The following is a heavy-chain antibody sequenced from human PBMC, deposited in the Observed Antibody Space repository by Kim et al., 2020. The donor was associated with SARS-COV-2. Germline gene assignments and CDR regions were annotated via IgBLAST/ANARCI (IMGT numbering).Heavy chain of an antibody. CDR3: ARASAADLAYYYYGMDV. J-gene: IGHJ6*02. V-gene: IGHV4-4*06. Sequence: LQSRVTRSVDTAKNQFSLKLSSVTAADTAVYYCARASAADLAYYYYGMDVWGQGTTVTVSS. D-gene: IGHD6-25*01.